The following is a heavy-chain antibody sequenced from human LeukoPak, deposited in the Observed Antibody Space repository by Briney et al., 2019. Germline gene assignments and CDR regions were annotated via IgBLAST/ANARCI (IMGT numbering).Heavy chain of an antibody. CDR1: EYIFTDYY. Sequence: ASVKVSCKASEYIFTDYYIHWVRQAPGQGLEWMGWINPHSGGTNYAQNFQDRVTMTGDTSISTAYMKLSRLISDDTAIYYCARGGDNYDILTQWGQGTLVTVSS. V-gene: IGHV1-2*02. CDR3: ARGGDNYDILTQ. J-gene: IGHJ4*02. CDR2: INPHSGGT. D-gene: IGHD3-9*01.